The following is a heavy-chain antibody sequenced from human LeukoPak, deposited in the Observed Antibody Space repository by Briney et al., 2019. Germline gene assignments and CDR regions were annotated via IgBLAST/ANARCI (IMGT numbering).Heavy chain of an antibody. D-gene: IGHD2-21*02. V-gene: IGHV3-7*01. J-gene: IGHJ4*02. CDR1: GFTFSNYW. CDR2: INQDGSEK. Sequence: GGSLRLSCAASGFTFSNYWMSWVRQAPGKGLEWVANINQDGSEKYYVDSVKGRFTISRDNGKKSLSLEMNSPRAEDTAVYYCAKHTSIVVVTAPVDYWGQGTLVTVSS. CDR3: AKHTSIVVVTAPVDY.